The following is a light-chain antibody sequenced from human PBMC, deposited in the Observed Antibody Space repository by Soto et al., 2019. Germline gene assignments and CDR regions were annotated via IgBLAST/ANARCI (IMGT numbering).Light chain of an antibody. J-gene: IGKJ1*01. Sequence: DIQMTQSPSTLSGSVGDRVTITCRPSQTISSWLAWYQQKPGKAPKLLIYKASTLKSGVPSRFSGSGSGTEVALTINSLQPDDVATYYCQHYNSYSEACGQGTKVDIK. V-gene: IGKV1-5*03. CDR1: QTISSW. CDR2: KAS. CDR3: QHYNSYSEA.